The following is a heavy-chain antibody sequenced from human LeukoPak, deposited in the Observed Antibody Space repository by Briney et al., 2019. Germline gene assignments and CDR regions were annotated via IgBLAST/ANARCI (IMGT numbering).Heavy chain of an antibody. J-gene: IGHJ4*02. CDR3: AKGDVATVTPFDY. CDR2: ISGSGGST. V-gene: IGHV3-23*01. CDR1: GFTFSSYA. Sequence: GGSLRLSCAASGFTFSSYAMSWVRQAPGKGLEWVSAISGSGGSTYYADSVRGRVTISKDSSKNTVYLQMNSLRVEDTALYYCAKGDVATVTPFDYWGQGTLVTVSS. D-gene: IGHD4-17*01.